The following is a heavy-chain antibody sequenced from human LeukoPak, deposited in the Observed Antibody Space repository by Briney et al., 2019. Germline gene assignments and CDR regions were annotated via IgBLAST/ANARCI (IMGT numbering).Heavy chain of an antibody. V-gene: IGHV4-59*01. CDR3: ARSPHYYYQSSGYHGYFDY. D-gene: IGHD3-22*01. CDR2: IFYSGNT. Sequence: PSETLSLTCTVSGGSISNYCWSWIRQPPGKRLEWIGYIFYSGNTNYNPSLKSRLTSSLDTSKNQFSLKLSSVTAADTAVYYCARSPHYYYQSSGYHGYFDYRGQGTLVTVSS. J-gene: IGHJ4*02. CDR1: GGSISNYC.